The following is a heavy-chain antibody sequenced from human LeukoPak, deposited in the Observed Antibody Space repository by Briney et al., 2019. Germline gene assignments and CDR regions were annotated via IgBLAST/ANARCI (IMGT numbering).Heavy chain of an antibody. CDR2: ITSSSIYK. Sequence: GGSLRLSCAASGFTFSRYSMNWVRQAPGKGLEWVSSITSSSIYKYYADSVKGRFTISRDNAKKSLYLQMNSLRAEDTAVYYCASSRYDSSGYYGIIGYWGQGTLVTVSS. CDR3: ASSRYDSSGYYGIIGY. J-gene: IGHJ4*02. CDR1: GFTFSRYS. D-gene: IGHD3-22*01. V-gene: IGHV3-21*01.